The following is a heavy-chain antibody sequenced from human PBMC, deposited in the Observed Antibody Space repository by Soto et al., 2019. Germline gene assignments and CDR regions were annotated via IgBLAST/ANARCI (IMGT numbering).Heavy chain of an antibody. CDR3: ARHPERIAEIGWFDP. Sequence: GGSLRLSCAASGFTFSSYGMHWVRQAPGKGLEWVAVISYDGSNKYYADSVKGRFTISRDNSKNSLYLQMNSLRAEDTAVYYCARHPERIAEIGWFDPWGQGTLVTVPQ. CDR1: GFTFSSYG. D-gene: IGHD6-13*01. CDR2: ISYDGSNK. V-gene: IGHV3-30*03. J-gene: IGHJ5*02.